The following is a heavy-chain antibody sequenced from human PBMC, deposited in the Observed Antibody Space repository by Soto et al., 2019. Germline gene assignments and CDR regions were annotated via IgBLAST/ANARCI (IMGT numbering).Heavy chain of an antibody. CDR1: GYTFTSYA. D-gene: IGHD3-16*01. CDR2: INAGNGNT. CDR3: ASADYDYVWGSYSFDY. Sequence: QVQLVQSGAEVKKPGASVKVSCKASGYTFTSYAMHWVRQAPGQRLEWMGWINAGNGNTKYSQKFQGRVTITRDTSASTAYMELSSLRSEDTAVYYCASADYDYVWGSYSFDYWGQGTLVTVSS. J-gene: IGHJ4*02. V-gene: IGHV1-3*01.